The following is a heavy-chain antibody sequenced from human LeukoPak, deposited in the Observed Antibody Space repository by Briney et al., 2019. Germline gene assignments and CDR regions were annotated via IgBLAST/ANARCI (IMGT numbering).Heavy chain of an antibody. CDR3: ARVSSSSWWALDY. V-gene: IGHV3-74*01. D-gene: IGHD6-13*01. CDR2: INTDGSST. Sequence: ETLSLTCTVSGGSISSSSYYWGWIRQPPGKGLVWVSRINTDGSSTSYADSVKGRFTISRDNAKNTLYLQMNSLRAEDTAVYYCARVSSSSWWALDYWGQGTLVTVSS. CDR1: GGSISSSSYY. J-gene: IGHJ4*02.